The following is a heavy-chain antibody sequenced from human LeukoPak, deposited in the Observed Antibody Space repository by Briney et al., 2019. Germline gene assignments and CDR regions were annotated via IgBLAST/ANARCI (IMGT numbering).Heavy chain of an antibody. CDR3: AKSDVELWSPFDY. CDR2: INDRGDDT. Sequence: GGSLRLSCATSGFTFSSYAMSWVRQAPGKGLEWVSSINDRGDDTYYADSVRGRFTSSRDNSKNTLYLQMNSLRAEDTAVYYCAKSDVELWSPFDYWGQGTLVTVSS. CDR1: GFTFSSYA. D-gene: IGHD5-18*01. V-gene: IGHV3-23*01. J-gene: IGHJ4*02.